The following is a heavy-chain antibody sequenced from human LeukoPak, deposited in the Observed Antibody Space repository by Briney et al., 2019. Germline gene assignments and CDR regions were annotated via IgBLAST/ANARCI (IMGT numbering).Heavy chain of an antibody. D-gene: IGHD6-13*01. CDR1: GFTFSSYA. V-gene: IGHV3-23*01. CDR3: AKDRSRGSSWYPSDY. J-gene: IGHJ4*02. CDR2: IRGSGGST. Sequence: PGGSLRPSCAASGFTFSSYAMSWVRQAPGKGLEWVSAIRGSGGSTYYADSVKGRFTISRDNSKNTLYLQMNSLRAEDTAVYYCAKDRSRGSSWYPSDYWGQGTLVTVSS.